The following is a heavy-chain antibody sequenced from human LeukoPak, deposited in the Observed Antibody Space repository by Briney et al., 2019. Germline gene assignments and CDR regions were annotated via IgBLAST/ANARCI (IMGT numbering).Heavy chain of an antibody. CDR3: ARALKYSSGWYFDY. CDR2: ISAYNGNT. CDR1: GYTFTSYG. Sequence: ASVKVSCKASGYTFTSYGISWVRQAPGQGLEWVGWISAYNGNTNCAQKLQGRVTMTTDTSTSTAYMELRSLRSDDTAVYYCARALKYSSGWYFDYWGQGTLVTVSS. D-gene: IGHD6-19*01. V-gene: IGHV1-18*04. J-gene: IGHJ4*02.